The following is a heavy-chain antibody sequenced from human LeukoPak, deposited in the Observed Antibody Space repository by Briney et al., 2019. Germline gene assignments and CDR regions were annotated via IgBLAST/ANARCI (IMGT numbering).Heavy chain of an antibody. CDR1: GFTFSSYG. CDR3: AKVDTARSLGSPPGGY. D-gene: IGHD5-18*01. V-gene: IGHV3-30*02. J-gene: IGHJ4*02. CDR2: IRYDGSNK. Sequence: GGSLRLSCAASGFTFSSYGMHWVRQAPGKGLEWVAFIRYDGSNKYYADSVKGRFTISRDNSKNTLYLQMNSLRAEDTAVYYCAKVDTARSLGSPPGGYWGQGTLVTVSS.